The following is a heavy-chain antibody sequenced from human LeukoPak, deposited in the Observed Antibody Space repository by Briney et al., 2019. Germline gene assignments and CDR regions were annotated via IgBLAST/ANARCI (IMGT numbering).Heavy chain of an antibody. Sequence: PGEYLKIYCKGSGYSYPSYWMGWVRPMPGKGLEWMGIILPRDYDPRYSPSLQGQVTISADKSISTAYRQWSSLKAWDSAMYYCARLVAVAGREWYFDLWGRGALVTVSS. J-gene: IGHJ2*01. CDR1: GYSYPSYW. V-gene: IGHV5-51*01. CDR3: ARLVAVAGREWYFDL. D-gene: IGHD6-19*01. CDR2: ILPRDYDP.